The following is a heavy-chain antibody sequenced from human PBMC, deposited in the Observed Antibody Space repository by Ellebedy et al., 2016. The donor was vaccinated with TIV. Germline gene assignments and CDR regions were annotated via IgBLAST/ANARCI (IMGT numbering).Heavy chain of an antibody. D-gene: IGHD1-26*01. Sequence: FTFSRDNAKNTLYLQINSLRAEDTAVYYCAKGVGTTYYRGFDYWGQGTLVTVSS. J-gene: IGHJ4*02. V-gene: IGHV3-33*03. CDR3: AKGVGTTYYRGFDY.